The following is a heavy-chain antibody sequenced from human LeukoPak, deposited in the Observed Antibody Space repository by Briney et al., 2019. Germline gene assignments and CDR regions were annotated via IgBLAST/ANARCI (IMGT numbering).Heavy chain of an antibody. J-gene: IGHJ3*02. CDR3: ARHEGITIFGVVITNAFDI. CDR2: IYYSGST. CDR1: AGSISSSSYD. D-gene: IGHD3-3*01. Sequence: SENLSLTCTVSAGSISSSSYDWGWIRQPPGKGLEWIGSIYYSGSTYYNPSLKTRVTISVDTSKNQFSLKLSSVTAADTAVYYCARHEGITIFGVVITNAFDIWGQGTMVTVSS. V-gene: IGHV4-39*01.